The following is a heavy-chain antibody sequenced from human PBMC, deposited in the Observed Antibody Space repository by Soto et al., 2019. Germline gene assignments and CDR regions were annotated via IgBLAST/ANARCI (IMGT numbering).Heavy chain of an antibody. CDR1: GFTFEDHG. V-gene: IGHV3-20*04. D-gene: IGHD6-19*01. J-gene: IGHJ3*02. CDR2: MKWSGSST. Sequence: EVQLVESGGGVVRPGGSLRLSCAASGFTFEDHGMTWVRQVPGKGLEWVAEMKWSGSSTSYADSVKGRFTISRDNAKNSLYLQMNSLRAEDTALYFCARDGGVAVAVDASDIWGQGTMVTVSS. CDR3: ARDGGVAVAVDASDI.